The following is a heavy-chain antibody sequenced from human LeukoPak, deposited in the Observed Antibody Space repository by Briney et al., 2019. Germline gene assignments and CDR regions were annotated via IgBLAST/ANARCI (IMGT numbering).Heavy chain of an antibody. J-gene: IGHJ4*02. Sequence: PSGALSLTCTVSGGSIRSYYWGWFRQPPGKGLEWIGTIYYSGSTYYNPSLKSRVTISIDTSKTQFSLKLTSVTAADTALYYCARDPDLGGFFDYWGQGTLVTVSS. CDR3: ARDPDLGGFFDY. D-gene: IGHD3-16*01. CDR1: GGSIRSYY. V-gene: IGHV4-39*07. CDR2: IYYSGST.